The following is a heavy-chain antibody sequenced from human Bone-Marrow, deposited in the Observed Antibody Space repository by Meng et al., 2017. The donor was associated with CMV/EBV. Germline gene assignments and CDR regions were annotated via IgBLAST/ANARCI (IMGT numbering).Heavy chain of an antibody. CDR2: INSYGSTI. CDR1: GFTFSSYE. J-gene: IGHJ4*02. CDR3: ARELYSDIVVVPAAPLDY. Sequence: GESLKISCAASGFTFSSYEMNWVRQAPGKGLEWVSYINSYGSTIYYADSVKGRFTISRDNSKNTLYLQMNSLRAEDTAVYYCARELYSDIVVVPAAPLDYWGQGTLVTVSS. D-gene: IGHD2-2*01. V-gene: IGHV3-48*03.